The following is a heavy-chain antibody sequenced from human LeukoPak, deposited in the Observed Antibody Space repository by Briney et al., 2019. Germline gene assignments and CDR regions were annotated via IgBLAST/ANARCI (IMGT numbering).Heavy chain of an antibody. CDR2: IRSKVYGGTT. Sequence: GGSLRLSCIVSGFTFGDYGMSWFRQAPGKGREWVGFIRSKVYGGTTEYAASVKGRFTTSRDDSKSIAYLQMNSLKTEDTAVYYCSRDAYSGSARFDYWGQGTLVTVSS. V-gene: IGHV3-49*03. J-gene: IGHJ4*02. D-gene: IGHD5-12*01. CDR3: SRDAYSGSARFDY. CDR1: GFTFGDYG.